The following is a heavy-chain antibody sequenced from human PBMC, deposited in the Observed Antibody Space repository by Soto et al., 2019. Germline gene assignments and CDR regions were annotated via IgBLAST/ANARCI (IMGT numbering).Heavy chain of an antibody. CDR3: AHRPNWGINGLGA. CDR1: GFSLNTAGGG. J-gene: IGHJ6*02. D-gene: IGHD7-27*01. CDR2: IYWNDDK. Sequence: QITLKESGPTRVKPTQTLTLTCTLSGFSLNTAGGGVVWIRQPPGKALEWLALIYWNDDKRYSPSLNNRLTITKDTSRNQVVLTMTNVAPDDTSTYYCAHRPNWGINGLGAWGQGTTVTVSS. V-gene: IGHV2-5*01.